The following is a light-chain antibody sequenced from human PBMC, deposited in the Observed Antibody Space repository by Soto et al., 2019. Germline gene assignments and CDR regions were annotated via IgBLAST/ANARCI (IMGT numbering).Light chain of an antibody. CDR3: TSYTDTFYV. CDR1: SSDVGGYNY. V-gene: IGLV2-14*01. Sequence: QSVLTQPASVSGSPGQSITISCTGTSSDVGGYNYVSWYQQHPGKAPKLMIYDVSNRPSGVSNRFSGSKSGNTASLTISGLQPEDEADYYCTSYTDTFYVFGNGTKVTVL. J-gene: IGLJ1*01. CDR2: DVS.